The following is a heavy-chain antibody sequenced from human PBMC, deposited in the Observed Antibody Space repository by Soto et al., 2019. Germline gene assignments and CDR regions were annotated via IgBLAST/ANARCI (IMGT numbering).Heavy chain of an antibody. CDR3: ARELDQTEATTVNNWFDP. J-gene: IGHJ5*02. D-gene: IGHD4-17*01. CDR2: IYYSGST. CDR1: CGYISSGGCC. V-gene: IGHV4-31*03. Sequence: PLEPLSLTCTVACGYISSGGCCWSWISQHPGKGLEWIGYIYYSGSTYYNPSLKSRVTISVDTSKNQFSLKLSSVTAADTAVYYCARELDQTEATTVNNWFDPWGQGTLVTVSS.